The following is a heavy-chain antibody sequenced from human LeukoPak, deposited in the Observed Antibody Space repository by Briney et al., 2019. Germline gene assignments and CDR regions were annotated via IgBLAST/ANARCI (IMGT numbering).Heavy chain of an antibody. CDR1: GFTFSSYW. V-gene: IGHV3-74*01. CDR3: ARPTKEGSSWYWWFDP. J-gene: IGHJ5*02. D-gene: IGHD6-13*01. CDR2: INNDGSST. Sequence: GGSLRLSCAASGFTFSSYWMHWVGQAPGKGLVWVSRINNDGSSTSYADSVKGRFTISRDNAKNTLYLQMNSLRAEDTAVYYCARPTKEGSSWYWWFDPWGQGTLVTVSS.